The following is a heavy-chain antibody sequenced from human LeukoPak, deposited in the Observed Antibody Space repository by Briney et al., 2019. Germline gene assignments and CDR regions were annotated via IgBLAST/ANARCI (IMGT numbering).Heavy chain of an antibody. J-gene: IGHJ4*02. D-gene: IGHD3-16*01. CDR1: GDSVSSNSAA. CDR2: TYYRSRWYN. Sequence: SQTLSLTCAISGDSVSSNSAAWNWIRQSPSRGLEWLGRTYYRSRWYNDYAVSVRSRITVHPDTSKNQFSLHLDSVTFEDTAVYYCIRDLFDDYSLDYWGQGALVTVSS. CDR3: IRDLFDDYSLDY. V-gene: IGHV6-1*01.